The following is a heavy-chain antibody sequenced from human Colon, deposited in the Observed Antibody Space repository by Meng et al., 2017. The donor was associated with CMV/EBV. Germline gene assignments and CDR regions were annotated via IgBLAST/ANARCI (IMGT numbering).Heavy chain of an antibody. CDR3: AKVMRTTSTWSYGMDV. CDR1: GFTFSSYG. Sequence: GGSLRPSCAASGFTFSSYGMHWVRQAPGKGLEWVAFIRYDGSNKYYADSVKGRFTISRDNSKNTLYLQMNSLRAEDTAVYYCAKVMRTTSTWSYGMDVWGQGTTVTVSS. V-gene: IGHV3-30*02. J-gene: IGHJ6*02. CDR2: IRYDGSNK. D-gene: IGHD4-11*01.